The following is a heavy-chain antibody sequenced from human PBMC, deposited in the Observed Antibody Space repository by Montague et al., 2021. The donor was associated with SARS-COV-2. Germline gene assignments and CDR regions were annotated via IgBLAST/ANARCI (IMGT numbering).Heavy chain of an antibody. CDR1: GGSLSGYY. V-gene: IGHV4-34*01. CDR3: TREGYQVLWSDYYYYGMDV. D-gene: IGHD2-2*01. CDR2: INNSGST. J-gene: IGHJ6*02. Sequence: SETLSLTCAVYGGSLSGYYWSWIRQPPGKGLEWIGEINNSGSTNXXPSLKSRVTISVDTSKNQFSLKLSSVTAADTAVYYCTREGYQVLWSDYYYYGMDVWGQGTTVTVSS.